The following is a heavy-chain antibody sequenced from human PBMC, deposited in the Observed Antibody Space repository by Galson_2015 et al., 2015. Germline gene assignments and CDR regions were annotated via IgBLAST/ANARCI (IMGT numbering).Heavy chain of an antibody. CDR2: IKPDGTAK. CDR3: ARDWGGSDQKSFEY. Sequence: SLRLSCAVSGLTFGSYWMSWVRQAPGKGLEWVANIKPDGTAKYYLDSIKGRFTISRDNAKSSLYLQMDSLRAEDTALYYCARDWGGSDQKSFEYWGQGTLVTVSS. V-gene: IGHV3-7*01. D-gene: IGHD2-15*01. J-gene: IGHJ4*02. CDR1: GLTFGSYW.